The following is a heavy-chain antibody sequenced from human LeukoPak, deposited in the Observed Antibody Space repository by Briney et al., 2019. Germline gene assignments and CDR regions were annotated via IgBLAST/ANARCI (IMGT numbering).Heavy chain of an antibody. D-gene: IGHD4-11*01. J-gene: IGHJ4*02. Sequence: GGSLRLSCAASGFTFNSYAMTWVRQAPGKGLEWVSSIGASGGGTYYADSVKGRFTISRDDSKDTLYLQMSSLRAEDTAVYYCAKRHSDYFFDCWGQGTLVTVSS. CDR3: AKRHSDYFFDC. V-gene: IGHV3-23*01. CDR2: IGASGGGT. CDR1: GFTFNSYA.